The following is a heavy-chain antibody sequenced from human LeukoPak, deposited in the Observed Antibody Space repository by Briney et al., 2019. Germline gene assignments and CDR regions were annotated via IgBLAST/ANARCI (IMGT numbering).Heavy chain of an antibody. CDR1: GYTFTGYY. J-gene: IGHJ4*02. CDR2: INPNSGGT. Sequence: ASVKVSCKASGYTFTGYYMHWVGQAPGQGLEWMGWINPNSGGTNYAQKFQGRVTMTRDTSISTAYMELSRLRSDDTAVYYCARDPETMVRGVQNDYWGQGTLVTVSS. V-gene: IGHV1-2*02. CDR3: ARDPETMVRGVQNDY. D-gene: IGHD3-10*01.